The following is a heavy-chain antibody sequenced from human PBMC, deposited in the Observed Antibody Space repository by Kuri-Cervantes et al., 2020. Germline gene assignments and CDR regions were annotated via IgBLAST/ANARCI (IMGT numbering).Heavy chain of an antibody. Sequence: ASVKVSCKASGYTFTSCDINWVRQATGQGLEWMGWMNPNSGNTGYAQKFQGRVTMTRDTSISTAYMELSRLRSDDTAVYYCARAGPTYCSSTSCYAGGFDPWGQGTLVTVSS. CDR2: MNPNSGNT. J-gene: IGHJ5*02. V-gene: IGHV1-8*01. CDR3: ARAGPTYCSSTSCYAGGFDP. D-gene: IGHD2-2*01. CDR1: GYTFTSCD.